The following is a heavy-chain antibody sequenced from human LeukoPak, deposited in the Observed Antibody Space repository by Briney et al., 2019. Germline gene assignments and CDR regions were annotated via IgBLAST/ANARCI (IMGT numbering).Heavy chain of an antibody. J-gene: IGHJ3*02. V-gene: IGHV3-30*03. D-gene: IGHD1-26*01. CDR1: GFTFSSYG. Sequence: PGGSLRLSCAASGFTFSSYGMHWVRQAPGKGLEWVAVISYDGSNKYYADSVKGRFTISRDNSKNTLYLQMNSLRAEDTAVYYCASRVGATSTGAFDIWGQGTMVTVSS. CDR2: ISYDGSNK. CDR3: ASRVGATSTGAFDI.